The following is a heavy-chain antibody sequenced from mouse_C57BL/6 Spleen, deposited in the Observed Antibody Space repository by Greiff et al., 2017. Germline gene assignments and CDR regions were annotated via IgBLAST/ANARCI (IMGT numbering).Heavy chain of an antibody. D-gene: IGHD2-3*01. CDR3: AREYDGVYAMDY. J-gene: IGHJ4*01. V-gene: IGHV1-55*01. CDR1: GYTFTSYW. Sequence: QVQLQQPGAELVMPGASVKLSCKASGYTFTSYWITWVKQRPGQGLEWIGDIYPGSGSTNYNEKFKSKATLTVDTSSSTAYMQLSSLTSEDSAVYYCAREYDGVYAMDYWGQGTSVTVSS. CDR2: IYPGSGST.